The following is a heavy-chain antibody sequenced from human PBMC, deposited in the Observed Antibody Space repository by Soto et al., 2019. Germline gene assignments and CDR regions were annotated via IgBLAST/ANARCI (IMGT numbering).Heavy chain of an antibody. CDR2: IYYSGST. CDR3: AGSDYGDYYYYMDV. Sequence: PSETLSLTCTVSGGSISSGGYYWSWIRQHPGKGLEWIGYIYYSGSTYYNPSLKSRVTISVDTSKNQFSLKLSSVTAADTAVYYCAGSDYGDYYYYMDVWGKGTTVTVSS. D-gene: IGHD4-17*01. V-gene: IGHV4-31*03. CDR1: GGSISSGGYY. J-gene: IGHJ6*03.